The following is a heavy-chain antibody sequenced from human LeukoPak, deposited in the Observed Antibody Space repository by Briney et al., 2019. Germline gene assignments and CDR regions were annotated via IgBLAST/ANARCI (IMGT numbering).Heavy chain of an antibody. CDR1: GGTFSSYA. V-gene: IGHV1-69*13. CDR2: TIPILGTA. Sequence: SVKVSCKASGGTFSSYAIIWVRQAPGQGLEWMGGTIPILGTANYAQKFQGRATITADEPTSTLYMEQSSLRSEDTAVYYCARRTDNSGYYFDYWGQGTLVTVSS. J-gene: IGHJ4*02. CDR3: ARRTDNSGYYFDY. D-gene: IGHD3-22*01.